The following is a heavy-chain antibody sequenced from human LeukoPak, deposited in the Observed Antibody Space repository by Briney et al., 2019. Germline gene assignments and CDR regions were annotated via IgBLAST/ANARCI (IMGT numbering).Heavy chain of an antibody. D-gene: IGHD5-24*01. CDR3: ARGATISETGYFDF. CDR2: TDHRGDT. J-gene: IGHJ4*03. CDR1: GGSFSRYY. V-gene: IGHV4-34*01. Sequence: KTSETLSLTCAVYGGSFSRYYWSWIRQSPGKGLEWIAETDHRGDTNYNPSVKSRVTISVDTSKNQFSLKVRSLSAADTAVCYRARGATISETGYFDFWGQGTLVTVSS.